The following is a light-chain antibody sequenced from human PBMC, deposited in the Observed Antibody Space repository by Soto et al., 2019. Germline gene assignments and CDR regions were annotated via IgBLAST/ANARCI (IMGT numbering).Light chain of an antibody. J-gene: IGLJ1*01. V-gene: IGLV2-14*01. CDR2: EVS. CDR3: SSYTRSSTLYV. CDR1: SSDVGGYNY. Sequence: QSVLTQPASVSGSPGQSITISCTGTSSDVGGYNYVSWYRLHPGKAPKLMIYEVSNRPSGVSNRFSGSKSGNTASLTISGLQAEDEADYYCSSYTRSSTLYVFGTGTKVTVL.